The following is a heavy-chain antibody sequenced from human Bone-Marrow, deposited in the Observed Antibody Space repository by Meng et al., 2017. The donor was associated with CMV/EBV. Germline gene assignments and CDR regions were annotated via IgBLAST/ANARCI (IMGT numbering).Heavy chain of an antibody. V-gene: IGHV3-13*03. CDR1: GFTFSSYD. CDR3: ARDGSGSSLAADAFDI. Sequence: GESLKISCAACGFTFSSYDMHWVRQATGKGLEWVSAIGTAGDTYYPGSVKGQFTISRENAKNSLYLQMNSLRAGDTAVYYCARDGSGSSLAADAFDIWGQGTMVTVSS. J-gene: IGHJ3*02. D-gene: IGHD1-26*01. CDR2: IGTAGDT.